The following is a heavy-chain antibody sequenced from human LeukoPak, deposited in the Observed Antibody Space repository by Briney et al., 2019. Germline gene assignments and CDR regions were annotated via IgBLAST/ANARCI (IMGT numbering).Heavy chain of an antibody. CDR1: GGSFSGYY. CDR2: INHSGST. J-gene: IGHJ4*02. Sequence: PSETLSLTCAVYGGSFSGYYWSWIRQPPGKGLEWMGEINHSGSTNYNPSLKSRVTISVDTSKNQFSLKLSSVTAADTAVYYCARGSALRYFDWLWDYWGQGTLVTVSS. V-gene: IGHV4-34*01. D-gene: IGHD3-9*01. CDR3: ARGSALRYFDWLWDY.